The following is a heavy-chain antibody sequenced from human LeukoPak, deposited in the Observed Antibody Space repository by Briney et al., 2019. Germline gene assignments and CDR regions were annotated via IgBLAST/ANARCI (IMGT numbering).Heavy chain of an antibody. CDR3: ASPRYPDYYYGMDV. J-gene: IGHJ6*02. Sequence: PGGSLRLSCAASGFTVSSNYMSWVRQAPGKGLEWVSVIYSGGRTYYADSVKGRFTISRDNSKNTLYLQMNSLRAEDTAVYYCASPRYPDYYYGMDVWGQGTTVTVSS. CDR2: IYSGGRT. D-gene: IGHD1-1*01. V-gene: IGHV3-66*01. CDR1: GFTVSSNY.